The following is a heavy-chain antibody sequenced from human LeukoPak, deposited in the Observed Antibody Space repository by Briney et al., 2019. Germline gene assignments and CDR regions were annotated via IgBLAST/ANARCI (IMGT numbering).Heavy chain of an antibody. CDR1: GYTFTGYY. D-gene: IGHD1-26*01. Sequence: ASVKVSCKASGYTFTGYYMYWVRQAPGQGLEWMGWINPNSGGTNYAQKVQGRVTMTRDTSISTAYMELSRLRSDDTAVYCCARDMGIVGATHAFDIWGQGTMVTVSS. J-gene: IGHJ3*02. CDR2: INPNSGGT. V-gene: IGHV1-2*02. CDR3: ARDMGIVGATHAFDI.